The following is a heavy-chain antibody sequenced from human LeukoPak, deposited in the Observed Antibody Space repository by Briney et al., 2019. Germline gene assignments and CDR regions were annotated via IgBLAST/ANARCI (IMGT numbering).Heavy chain of an antibody. J-gene: IGHJ4*02. CDR2: IKQDGSEK. D-gene: IGHD6-19*01. CDR1: GFTFSGYW. Sequence: GGSLRLSCAASGFTFSGYWMSWVRQAPGKGLEWVANIKQDGSEKYYVDSVKGRFTISRDNAKNSLYLQMNSLRAEDTAVYYCASASVAGTGGDYWGQGTLVTVSS. CDR3: ASASVAGTGGDY. V-gene: IGHV3-7*01.